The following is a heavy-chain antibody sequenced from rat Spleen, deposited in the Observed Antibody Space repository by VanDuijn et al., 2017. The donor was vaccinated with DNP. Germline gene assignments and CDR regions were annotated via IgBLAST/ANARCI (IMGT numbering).Heavy chain of an antibody. Sequence: EVQLVESGGDLVQGGRSLKLSCVASGFTFNNYWMIWIRQVPGKGLDWVASITSSGGSSYYPDSVRGRFTISRDNAKSILYLQMDSLRSEDTATYYCTTDFERGYWGQGVMVTVSS. CDR1: GFTFNNYW. D-gene: IGHD1-11*01. V-gene: IGHV5-31*01. CDR2: ITSSGGSS. J-gene: IGHJ2*01. CDR3: TTDFERGY.